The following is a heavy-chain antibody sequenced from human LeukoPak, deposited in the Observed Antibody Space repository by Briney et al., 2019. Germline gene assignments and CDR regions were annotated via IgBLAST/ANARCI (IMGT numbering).Heavy chain of an antibody. CDR2: INSDASST. J-gene: IGHJ4*02. V-gene: IGHV3-74*01. D-gene: IGHD2-2*01. CDR1: GFTFSGFW. Sequence: PGGSLRLSCAASGFTFSGFWMHWVRQAPGKGLVWISRINSDASSTSYADSVKGRFTISRDNAESTLFLQMNSLRAEDTAVYYCASGTSTSCHNWGQGTLVTVS. CDR3: ASGTSTSCHN.